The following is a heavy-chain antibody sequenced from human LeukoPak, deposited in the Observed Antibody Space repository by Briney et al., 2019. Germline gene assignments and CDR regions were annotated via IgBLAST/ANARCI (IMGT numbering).Heavy chain of an antibody. CDR3: ASFGSSSWHLREYYYYYMDV. Sequence: SETLSLPCTVSGYSISSGYYWGWIRQPPGKGLEWIGSIYHSGSTYYNPSLKSRVTISVDTSKNQFSLKLSSVTAADTAVYYCASFGSSSWHLREYYYYYMDVWGKGTTVTVSS. CDR2: IYHSGST. V-gene: IGHV4-38-2*02. D-gene: IGHD6-13*01. J-gene: IGHJ6*03. CDR1: GYSISSGYY.